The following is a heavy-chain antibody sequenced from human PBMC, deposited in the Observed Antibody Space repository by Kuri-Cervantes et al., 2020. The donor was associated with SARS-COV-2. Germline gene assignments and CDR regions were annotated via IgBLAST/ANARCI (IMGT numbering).Heavy chain of an antibody. CDR2: ISGSGGST. Sequence: GESMKISCAASGFIFSSYAMSWVRQAPGKGLEWVSAISGSGGSTYYADSVKGRFTISRDNSKNTLYLQMNSLRAEDTAVYYCAKAGDIVVVPAAYFDYWGQGTLVTVSS. D-gene: IGHD2-2*01. CDR1: GFIFSSYA. CDR3: AKAGDIVVVPAAYFDY. J-gene: IGHJ4*02. V-gene: IGHV3-23*01.